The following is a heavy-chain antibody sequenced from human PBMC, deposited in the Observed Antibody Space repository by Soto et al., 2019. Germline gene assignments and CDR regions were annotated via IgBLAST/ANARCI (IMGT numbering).Heavy chain of an antibody. Sequence: QVQLVQSGAEVKKPGASVKVSCKASGYTFTSYGISWVRQAPGQGREWMGWISAYNGNTNNAQKLQGRVTMTTDTSTSTAYMEVRGLRSDDTAGDDCARDGRAAADDGVNWFDPWGQGTLVTVSS. CDR3: ARDGRAAADDGVNWFDP. CDR2: ISAYNGNT. D-gene: IGHD6-13*01. CDR1: GYTFTSYG. J-gene: IGHJ5*02. V-gene: IGHV1-18*01.